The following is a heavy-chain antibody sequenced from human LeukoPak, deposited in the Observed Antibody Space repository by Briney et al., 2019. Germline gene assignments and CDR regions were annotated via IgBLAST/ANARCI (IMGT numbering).Heavy chain of an antibody. CDR2: INWNGGRT. D-gene: IGHD4-17*01. J-gene: IGHJ4*02. CDR3: ARDYDYGDYPGY. V-gene: IGHV3-20*04. Sequence: GGSLRLSCAASGFTFDDYGMSWVRQAPGKGLEWVSGINWNGGRTGYADSVKGRFTISRDNAKNPLYLQMNSLRAEDTALYYCARDYDYGDYPGYWGQGTLVTVSS. CDR1: GFTFDDYG.